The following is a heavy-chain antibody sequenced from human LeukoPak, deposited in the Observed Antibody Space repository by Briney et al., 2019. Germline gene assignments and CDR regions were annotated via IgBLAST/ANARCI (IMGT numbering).Heavy chain of an antibody. CDR3: VRRGKIATAVHWFDP. D-gene: IGHD6-13*01. Sequence: GESLKISCKDSGYSFTNYWIGWVRQMPGKGLEWMGIIYPADSDTRYSPSFQGQVTISADKSITTAYLQWSSLKASDTAIYYCVRRGKIATAVHWFDPWGQGTLVTVSS. V-gene: IGHV5-51*01. CDR2: IYPADSDT. CDR1: GYSFTNYW. J-gene: IGHJ5*02.